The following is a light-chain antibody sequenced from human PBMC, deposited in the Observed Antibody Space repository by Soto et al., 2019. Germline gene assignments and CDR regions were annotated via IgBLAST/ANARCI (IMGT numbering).Light chain of an antibody. CDR2: DVA. V-gene: IGLV2-11*01. CDR3: CSYAGTYTWI. CDR1: SSDVGAYNY. J-gene: IGLJ2*01. Sequence: SVLTQPRSVSGSPGQSVTISCTGTSSDVGAYNYVSWYQQHPGIAPKLMIYDVAKRPSGVPDRFSGSKSGNTASLTISGLQAEDEADYYCCSYAGTYTWIFGGGTKLTVL.